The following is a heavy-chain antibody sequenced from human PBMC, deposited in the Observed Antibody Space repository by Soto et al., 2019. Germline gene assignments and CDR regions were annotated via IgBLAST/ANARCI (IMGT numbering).Heavy chain of an antibody. D-gene: IGHD6-19*01. Sequence: SQTLSLTCAISGDSDSSDSAAWNWIRQSPSRGLEWLGRTYYRSKWYNDYVGSVKSRITINPDTSKNQFSLQLNSMTPEDTAVYYCARTTWLDYAFDIWGQGTMVTVSS. CDR1: GDSDSSDSAA. CDR3: ARTTWLDYAFDI. V-gene: IGHV6-1*01. J-gene: IGHJ3*02. CDR2: TYYRSKWYN.